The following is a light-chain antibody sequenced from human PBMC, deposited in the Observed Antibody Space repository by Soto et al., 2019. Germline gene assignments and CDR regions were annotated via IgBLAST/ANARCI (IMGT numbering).Light chain of an antibody. CDR1: QDISNY. J-gene: IGKJ4*01. CDR3: QHYDNVNPA. CDR2: GAS. V-gene: IGKV1-33*01. Sequence: DIQMTQSPSSLSAFVGDRVTITCQASQDISNYLNWYHQKPGKAPKLLIYGASNLETGVPSRFSGSGSGTDFTFTISSLQPEDIATYYCQHYDNVNPAFGGGTKVEIK.